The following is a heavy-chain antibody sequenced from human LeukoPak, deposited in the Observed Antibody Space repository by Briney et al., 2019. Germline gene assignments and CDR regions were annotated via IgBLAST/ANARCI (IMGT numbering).Heavy chain of an antibody. Sequence: GGSLRLSCAASGLTFSNYAMSWVRQAPGKGLEWVANIKQDGSEKYYVDSVKGRFTISRDNAKNSLYLQMNSLRVEDTAVYYCARDGGWLPFDYWGQGTPVTVSS. CDR2: IKQDGSEK. V-gene: IGHV3-7*01. CDR1: GLTFSNYA. D-gene: IGHD5-12*01. CDR3: ARDGGWLPFDY. J-gene: IGHJ4*02.